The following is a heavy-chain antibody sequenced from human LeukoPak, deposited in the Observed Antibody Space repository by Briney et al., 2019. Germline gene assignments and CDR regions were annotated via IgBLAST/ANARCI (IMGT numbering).Heavy chain of an antibody. J-gene: IGHJ4*02. CDR2: ISSSSSYI. CDR1: GFTFSSYS. Sequence: GGSLRLSCAASGFTFSSYSMNWVRQAPGKGLEWVSSISSSSSYIYYADSVKGRFTISRDNAKNSLYLQMNSLRAEDTAVYYCARIWDFWSGYSPSFDYWGQGTLVTVSS. V-gene: IGHV3-21*01. CDR3: ARIWDFWSGYSPSFDY. D-gene: IGHD3-3*01.